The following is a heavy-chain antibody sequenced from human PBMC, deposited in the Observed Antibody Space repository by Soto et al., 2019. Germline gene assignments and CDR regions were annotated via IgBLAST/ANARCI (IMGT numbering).Heavy chain of an antibody. V-gene: IGHV3-23*01. CDR1: GFAFNSYA. Sequence: RLSCVASGFAFNSYAMTWVRQAPGKGLEWVSTITNSGGSTYYADSVKGRFTISRDNSKNTLYMQMTTLTAEDTAIYYCTKEHDYGYYGWFDPWGQGTLVTVSS. D-gene: IGHD4-17*01. CDR3: TKEHDYGYYGWFDP. CDR2: ITNSGGST. J-gene: IGHJ5*02.